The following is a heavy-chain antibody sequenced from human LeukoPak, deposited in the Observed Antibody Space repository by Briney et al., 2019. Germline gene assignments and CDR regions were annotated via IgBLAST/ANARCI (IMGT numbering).Heavy chain of an antibody. V-gene: IGHV4-38-2*01. J-gene: IGHJ4*02. CDR2: IYHSGST. Sequence: PSETLSLTCAVSGYSISSGFFWVWIRQPPEKGLEWIGTIYHSGSTYYNPSLKSRVTVSVDTSKNQFSLKLRSVTAADTAVYYCARGEGSSSWYFDYWGQGTLVTVSS. D-gene: IGHD6-13*01. CDR1: GYSISSGFF. CDR3: ARGEGSSSWYFDY.